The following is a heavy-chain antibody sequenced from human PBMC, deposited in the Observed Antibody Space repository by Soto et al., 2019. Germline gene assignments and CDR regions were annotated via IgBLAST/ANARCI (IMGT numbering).Heavy chain of an antibody. J-gene: IGHJ4*02. V-gene: IGHV1-18*01. D-gene: IGHD3-22*01. CDR2: ISAYNGNT. CDR3: ARDSQGGGMIVVDISLGRHNNFDY. CDR1: GYTFTSYG. Sequence: GASVKVSCKASGYTFTSYGISWVRQAPGQGLEWMGWISAYNGNTNYAQKLQGRVTMTTDTSTSTAYMELRSLRSDDTAVYYCARDSQGGGMIVVDISLGRHNNFDYCGQGTLVTVSS.